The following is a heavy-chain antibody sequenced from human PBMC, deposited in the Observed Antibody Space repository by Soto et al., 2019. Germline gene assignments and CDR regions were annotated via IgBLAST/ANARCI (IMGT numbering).Heavy chain of an antibody. J-gene: IGHJ5*02. CDR1: GDTFSNFS. Sequence: QVQLVQSGAEVKRPGSSVKVSCRASGDTFSNFSVNWVRQAPGQGLEWMGGIIPLFRLADYAQKFQGRLTITADHSTSTTFMELNSLTSEDTAFYYCARGGTLIRGAPQVDWFDPGGQGTLVIVSS. CDR2: IIPLFRLA. CDR3: ARGGTLIRGAPQVDWFDP. V-gene: IGHV1-69*17. D-gene: IGHD3-10*01.